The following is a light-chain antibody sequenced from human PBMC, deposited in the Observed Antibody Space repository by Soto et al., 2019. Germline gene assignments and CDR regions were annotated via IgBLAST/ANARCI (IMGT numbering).Light chain of an antibody. Sequence: SYELTQAPSVSVAPGQTARITCGGNNIAIKSVHWYQQKPGQAPVLVVYDDGDRPSGIPERFSGSRSGDTATLTISRVDAGDEADYYCQVWASTAEFFVFGSGTKVTVL. CDR1: NIAIKS. V-gene: IGLV3-21*02. J-gene: IGLJ1*01. CDR3: QVWASTAEFFV. CDR2: DDG.